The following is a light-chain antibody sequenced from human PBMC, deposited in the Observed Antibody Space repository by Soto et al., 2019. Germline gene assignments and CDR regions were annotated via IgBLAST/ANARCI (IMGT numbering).Light chain of an antibody. CDR1: QSVSSSY. CDR2: GAS. CDR3: QQYGSSPFT. J-gene: IGKJ3*01. Sequence: EFVLTQSPGTLSLSPGERATLSCRASQSVSSSYLAWYQQKPGQAPRLLISGASSRATGIPDRFSGSGSGTDFTLTISRLEPEDFAVYYCQQYGSSPFTFGPGTKVDIK. V-gene: IGKV3-20*01.